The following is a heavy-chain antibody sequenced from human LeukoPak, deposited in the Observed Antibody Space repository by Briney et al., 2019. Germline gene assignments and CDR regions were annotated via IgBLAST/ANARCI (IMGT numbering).Heavy chain of an antibody. V-gene: IGHV3-15*01. CDR2: IKSKTDGGTT. CDR3: TTVRAGIR. CDR1: GPTFSNAW. J-gene: IGHJ4*02. D-gene: IGHD2-2*02. Sequence: GGSLRLSCASSGPTFSNAWMGWDRQVTCKWLKWVGRIKSKTDGGTTDYAAPVKGRFTISRDDSKNTLYLQMNSLKTEDTAVYYCTTVRAGIRWGQGTLVTVSS.